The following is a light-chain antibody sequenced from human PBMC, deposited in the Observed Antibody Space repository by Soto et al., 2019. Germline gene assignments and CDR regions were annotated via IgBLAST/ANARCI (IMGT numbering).Light chain of an antibody. CDR2: AVN. J-gene: IGLJ3*02. Sequence: QSALTQPRSVSGSPGQSVTISCTGTSSDVGDYNYVSWYQQHPGKAPKLLIYAVNMRPSGVPDRFSGSKSGNTASLTISWLQAEDEDDYSCCSYAGSYTWVFGGGTKLTVL. CDR3: CSYAGSYTWV. CDR1: SSDVGDYNY. V-gene: IGLV2-11*01.